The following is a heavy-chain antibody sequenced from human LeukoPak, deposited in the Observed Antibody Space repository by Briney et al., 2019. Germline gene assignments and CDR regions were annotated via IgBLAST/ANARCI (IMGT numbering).Heavy chain of an antibody. Sequence: SGPTLVNPTQTLTLTCTFSAFSLTTASAAVGWIRQPPGKALEWLALIYWNDDKHYNPSLKSRLTITKDTSTNQVVLTMTNMDPVDTATYFCAHRRAYGSGSYYNHRFDYWGQGTLVTVSS. J-gene: IGHJ4*02. D-gene: IGHD3-10*01. CDR1: AFSLTTASAA. V-gene: IGHV2-5*01. CDR3: AHRRAYGSGSYYNHRFDY. CDR2: IYWNDDK.